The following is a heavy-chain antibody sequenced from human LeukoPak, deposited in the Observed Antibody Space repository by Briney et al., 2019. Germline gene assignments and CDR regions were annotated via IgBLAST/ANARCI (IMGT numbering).Heavy chain of an antibody. CDR2: ISGGAGST. CDR3: AKSGGYNPWYFDY. Sequence: PGGSLRLSCAASGFTFSAYAMSWVRQAPGEGLEWVSSISGGAGSTYSADSVKGRFTISRDNSKNTLYLQMNSLRAEDTAIFYCAKSGGYNPWYFDYWGQGTLVTVSS. CDR1: GFTFSAYA. V-gene: IGHV3-23*01. D-gene: IGHD1-14*01. J-gene: IGHJ4*02.